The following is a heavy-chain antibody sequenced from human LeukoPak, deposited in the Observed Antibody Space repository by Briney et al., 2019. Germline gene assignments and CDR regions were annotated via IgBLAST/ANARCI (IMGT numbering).Heavy chain of an antibody. V-gene: IGHV3-48*02. D-gene: IGHD4-17*01. J-gene: IGHJ4*02. CDR1: GFTFSTYR. CDR2: ISSSGRAI. CDR3: ARDKGNDYGTYDN. Sequence: GGSLRLSCAASGFTFSTYRMHWVRQTPGKGLEWVSYISSSGRAIYYADSVRGRFTMSRDNAKNSLFLQMNSLRDEDTAVYYCARDKGNDYGTYDNWGQGTLVTVSS.